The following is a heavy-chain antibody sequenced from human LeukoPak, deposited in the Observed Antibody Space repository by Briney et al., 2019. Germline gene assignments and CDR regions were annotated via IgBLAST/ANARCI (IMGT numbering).Heavy chain of an antibody. CDR2: ITGSGGDT. V-gene: IGHV3-23*01. D-gene: IGHD3-10*01. J-gene: IGHJ4*02. CDR3: EKGSRDSRPYYFDF. CDR1: GFTFNNYA. Sequence: PGGSLRLSCAASGFTFNNYAMSWVRHTPGKGLEWVSAITGSGGDTYHADSVKGRFTISRDNSKKTLYLQMNSLRAEDTALYYCEKGSRDSRPYYFDFWGQEILVTVSS.